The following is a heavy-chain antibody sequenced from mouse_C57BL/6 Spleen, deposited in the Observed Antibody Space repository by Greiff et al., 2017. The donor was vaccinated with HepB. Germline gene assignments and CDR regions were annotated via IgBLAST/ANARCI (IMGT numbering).Heavy chain of an antibody. V-gene: IGHV1-81*01. Sequence: VQLQQSGAELARPGASVKLSCKASGYTFTSYGISWVKQRTGQGLEWIGEIYPRSGNTYYNEKFKGKATLTADKSSSTAYMELRSLTSEDSAVYFGARRDDYDTQYWGQGTLVTVSA. CDR1: GYTFTSYG. J-gene: IGHJ3*01. D-gene: IGHD2-4*01. CDR2: IYPRSGNT. CDR3: ARRDDYDTQY.